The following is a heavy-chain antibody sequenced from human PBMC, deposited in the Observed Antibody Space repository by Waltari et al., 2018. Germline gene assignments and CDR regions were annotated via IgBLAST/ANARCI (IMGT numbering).Heavy chain of an antibody. CDR1: GYSFNTFW. CDR3: ARRRGSRFDFDY. J-gene: IGHJ4*02. Sequence: AEVKKPGESLKISCEGSGYSFNTFWIGWVRQMPGKGLEWMGIIYPGDSDIRYSPSFQGQVTISVDKSITTAYLQWSSLKASDTAMYYCARRRGSRFDFDYWGQGTLVTVSS. CDR2: IYPGDSDI. V-gene: IGHV5-51*01. D-gene: IGHD3-16*01.